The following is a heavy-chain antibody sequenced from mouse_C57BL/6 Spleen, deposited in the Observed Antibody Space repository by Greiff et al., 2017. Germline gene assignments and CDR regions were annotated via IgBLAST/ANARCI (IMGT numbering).Heavy chain of an antibody. CDR2: INPSSGYT. J-gene: IGHJ3*01. Sequence: VQLQQSGAELAKPGASVKLSCKASGYTFTSYWMHWVKQRPGQGLEWIGYINPSSGYTKYNQKFKDKATLTADKSSSTAYMQLSSLTYEDSAVXDCATLCYDYDPFAYWGQGTLVTVSA. D-gene: IGHD2-4*01. CDR1: GYTFTSYW. V-gene: IGHV1-7*01. CDR3: ATLCYDYDPFAY.